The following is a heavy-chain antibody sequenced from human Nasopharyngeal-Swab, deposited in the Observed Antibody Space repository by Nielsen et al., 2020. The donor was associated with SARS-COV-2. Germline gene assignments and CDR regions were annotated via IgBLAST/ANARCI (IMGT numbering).Heavy chain of an antibody. J-gene: IGHJ4*02. CDR3: ARATYYYDSSGYYILDY. CDR2: INWDDDK. CDR1: GFSLSTSGMC. Sequence: SGPTLVKPTQTLTLTCTFSGFSLSTSGMCVSWIRQPPGKALEWLARINWDDDKYYSTSLKTRLTISKDTSKNQVVLTMTNMDPVDTATYYCARATYYYDSSGYYILDYWGQGTLATVSS. V-gene: IGHV2-70*11. D-gene: IGHD3-22*01.